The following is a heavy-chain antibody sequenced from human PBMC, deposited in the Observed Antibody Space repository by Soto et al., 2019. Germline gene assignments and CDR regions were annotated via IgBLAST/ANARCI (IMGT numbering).Heavy chain of an antibody. D-gene: IGHD5-18*01. Sequence: GASVKVSCKASGGTFSSYAISWVRQAPGQGLEWMGGIIPIFGTANYAQKFQGRVTITADESTSAAYMELSSLRSEDTAVYYCARDRGYSYEYAFFDYWGQGTLVTVSS. CDR3: ARDRGYSYEYAFFDY. J-gene: IGHJ4*02. V-gene: IGHV1-69*13. CDR2: IIPIFGTA. CDR1: GGTFSSYA.